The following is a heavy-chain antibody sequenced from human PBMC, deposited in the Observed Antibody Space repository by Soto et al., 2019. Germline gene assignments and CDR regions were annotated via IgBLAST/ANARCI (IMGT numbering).Heavy chain of an antibody. J-gene: IGHJ6*02. CDR3: ARGLMYGMDV. V-gene: IGHV5-51*01. CDR1: TYSFTSYW. D-gene: IGHD2-8*01. CDR2: IYPGDSDT. Sequence: GESLKISCEGSTYSFTSYWLGWVRQMPGKGLEWMGIIYPGDSDTKYSPSFQGQVTISADKSISTAYLQWSTLKASDTAIYYCARGLMYGMDVWGQGTTVTVS.